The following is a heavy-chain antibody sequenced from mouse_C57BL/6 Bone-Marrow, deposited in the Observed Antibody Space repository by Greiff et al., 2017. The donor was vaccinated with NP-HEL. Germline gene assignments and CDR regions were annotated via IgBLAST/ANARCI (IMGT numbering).Heavy chain of an antibody. CDR2: FHPYNDDT. D-gene: IGHD1-1*01. J-gene: IGHJ4*01. CDR1: GYTFTTYP. Sequence: VQLQQSGAELVKPGASVKMSCKASGYTFTTYPIEWMKQNHGKSLEWIGNFHPYNDDTKYNEKFKGKATLTVEKSSSTAYLELSRLTSDDSAVYYCARSYYGSSLYYYAMDYWGQGTSVTVSS. V-gene: IGHV1-47*01. CDR3: ARSYYGSSLYYYAMDY.